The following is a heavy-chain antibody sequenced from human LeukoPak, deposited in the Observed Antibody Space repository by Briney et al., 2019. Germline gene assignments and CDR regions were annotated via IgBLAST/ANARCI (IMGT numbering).Heavy chain of an antibody. CDR2: ISSSSSHI. D-gene: IGHD6-13*01. Sequence: GGSLRLSCAASGFTFSSYSMNWVRQAPGKGLEWVSSISSSSSHIYYADSVKGRFTISRDNAKNSLYLQMNSLRAEDTAVYYCARRKISSSWNFDYWGQGTLVTVSS. J-gene: IGHJ4*02. CDR3: ARRKISSSWNFDY. CDR1: GFTFSSYS. V-gene: IGHV3-21*01.